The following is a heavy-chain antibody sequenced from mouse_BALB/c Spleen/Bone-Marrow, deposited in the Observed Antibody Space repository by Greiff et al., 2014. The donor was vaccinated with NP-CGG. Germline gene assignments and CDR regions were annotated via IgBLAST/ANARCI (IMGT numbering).Heavy chain of an antibody. Sequence: EVQVVESGGGLVKPGGSLKLSCAASGFTFSNYCMYWVRQTPEKRLEWVATISDGGSYTYYPDSVKGRFTISRDNANNNLYLQMSSLKSKDTAMYYCARDYYGSSYIGYWGQGTLVTVST. D-gene: IGHD1-1*01. V-gene: IGHV5-4*02. J-gene: IGHJ3*01. CDR1: GFTFSNYC. CDR3: ARDYYGSSYIGY. CDR2: ISDGGSYT.